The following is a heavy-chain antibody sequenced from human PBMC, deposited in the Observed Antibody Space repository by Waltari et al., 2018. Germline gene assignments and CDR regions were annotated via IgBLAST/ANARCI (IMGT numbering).Heavy chain of an antibody. J-gene: IGHJ2*01. V-gene: IGHV1-18*04. D-gene: IGHD3-16*01. CDR3: ARGLYDYSRYYLDI. Sequence: QLVQSGNEVQVPGASVTVSCEACGYSFIKHGISWVRHVPGQGLEWMGWVRVYSGNTDSSQKFQGRLTLTADTSTSTAYLELRSLRSDDTAVYFCARGLYDYSRYYLDIWGRGTLVTVSS. CDR2: VRVYSGNT. CDR1: GYSFIKHG.